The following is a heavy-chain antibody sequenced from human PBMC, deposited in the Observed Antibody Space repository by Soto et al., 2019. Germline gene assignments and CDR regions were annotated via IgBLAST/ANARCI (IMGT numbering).Heavy chain of an antibody. CDR2: ISYDGSNK. Sequence: SGGSLRLSCAASGFTFISYAMHWVRQAPGKGLEWVAVISYDGSNKYYADSVKGRFTISRDNSKNTLYLQMNSLRAEDTAVYYCARDIPSHPPDQDDYGGNDYWGQGTLVTVSS. D-gene: IGHD4-17*01. CDR1: GFTFISYA. V-gene: IGHV3-30-3*01. CDR3: ARDIPSHPPDQDDYGGNDY. J-gene: IGHJ4*02.